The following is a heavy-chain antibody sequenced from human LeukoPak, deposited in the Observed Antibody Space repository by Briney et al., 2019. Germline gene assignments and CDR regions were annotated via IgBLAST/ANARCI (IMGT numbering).Heavy chain of an antibody. CDR1: GGSISSYY. CDR2: IYTSGST. D-gene: IGHD3-16*01. CDR3: ARHCRPFGGVWNYYYYMDV. V-gene: IGHV4-4*07. Sequence: SETLSLTCTVSGGSISSYYWSWIRQPAGKGLEWIGRIYTSGSTNYNPSLKSRVTMSVDTSKNQFSLKLSSVTAADTAVYYCARHCRPFGGVWNYYYYMDVWGKGTTVNVSS. J-gene: IGHJ6*03.